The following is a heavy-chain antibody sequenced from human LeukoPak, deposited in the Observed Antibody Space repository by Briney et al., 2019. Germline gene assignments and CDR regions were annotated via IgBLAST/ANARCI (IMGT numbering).Heavy chain of an antibody. V-gene: IGHV5-51*01. CDR2: IYPDDSDT. Sequence: GESLKISCKASGYSFTGYRIAWVRRMPGKGLEWMGIIYPDDSDTRYSPSFQGQVTISADRSTTTAYLQWSSLKASDTAIYYCARQAGYSTSWSDFDYWGQGTLVTVSS. J-gene: IGHJ4*02. CDR1: GYSFTGYR. D-gene: IGHD6-13*01. CDR3: ARQAGYSTSWSDFDY.